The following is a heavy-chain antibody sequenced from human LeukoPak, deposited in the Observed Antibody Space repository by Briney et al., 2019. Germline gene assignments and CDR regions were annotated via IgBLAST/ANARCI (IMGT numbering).Heavy chain of an antibody. Sequence: ASEKVSCKASGYTFTGYYMHWVRQAPGQGREWMGWINPNSGGTNYAQKFQGRVTMTRDTSISTAYMELSRLRSDDTAVYYCARVDPLITPSRYFDLWGRGTLVTVSS. J-gene: IGHJ2*01. CDR3: ARVDPLITPSRYFDL. CDR1: GYTFTGYY. V-gene: IGHV1-2*02. D-gene: IGHD4-23*01. CDR2: INPNSGGT.